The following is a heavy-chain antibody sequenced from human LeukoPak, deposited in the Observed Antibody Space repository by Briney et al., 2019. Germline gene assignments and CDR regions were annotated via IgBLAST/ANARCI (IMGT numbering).Heavy chain of an antibody. V-gene: IGHV1-8*01. D-gene: IGHD5-24*01. Sequence: GASVKISCKASGYTFNSYDFNWVRQAAGQGLEWMGWMNPNTTDTGYAQKFQVRDTMTRDTSISTAYMELSSLRSEDTAVYYCARGVSRWDFFDYWGQGALVTVSS. J-gene: IGHJ4*02. CDR3: ARGVSRWDFFDY. CDR1: GYTFNSYD. CDR2: MNPNTTDT.